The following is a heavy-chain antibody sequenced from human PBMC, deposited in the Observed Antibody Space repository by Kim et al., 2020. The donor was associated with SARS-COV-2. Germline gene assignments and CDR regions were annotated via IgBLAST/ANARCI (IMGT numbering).Heavy chain of an antibody. V-gene: IGHV3-30*02. CDR3: AKALYCSSTSCYGMDV. J-gene: IGHJ6*02. Sequence: SVKGRFTITRDNSKNTLYLQMNSLRAEDTAVYYCAKALYCSSTSCYGMDVWGQGTTVTVSS. D-gene: IGHD2-2*01.